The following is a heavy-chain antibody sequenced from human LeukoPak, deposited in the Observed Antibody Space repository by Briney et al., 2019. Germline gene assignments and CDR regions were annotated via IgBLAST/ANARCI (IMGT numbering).Heavy chain of an antibody. CDR2: ISGYNGNT. Sequence: ASVKVSRKASGYTFTSYGISWVRQAPGQGLEWMGWISGYNGNTNYAQKLQGRGTMTTDTSTSTAYMELRSLRSDDTAVYFCARAGSGRYYYMDVWGKGTTVPVSS. CDR1: GYTFTSYG. J-gene: IGHJ6*03. V-gene: IGHV1-18*01. CDR3: ARAGSGRYYYMDV. D-gene: IGHD2-15*01.